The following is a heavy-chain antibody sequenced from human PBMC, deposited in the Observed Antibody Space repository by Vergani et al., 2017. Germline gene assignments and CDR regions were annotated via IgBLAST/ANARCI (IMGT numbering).Heavy chain of an antibody. Sequence: QVTLKESGPVLVKPTETLTLTCTVSGFSLSNARMGVSWIRQPPGKALEWLAHIFSNGEKSYSTSLKSRLTISKDTSKSQVVLTMTNMDPVDTATYYCARDSSSWYGSYYYYYMDVWGKGTTVTVSS. CDR1: GFSLSNARMG. CDR2: IFSNGEK. CDR3: ARDSSSWYGSYYYYYMDV. J-gene: IGHJ6*03. V-gene: IGHV2-26*01. D-gene: IGHD6-13*01.